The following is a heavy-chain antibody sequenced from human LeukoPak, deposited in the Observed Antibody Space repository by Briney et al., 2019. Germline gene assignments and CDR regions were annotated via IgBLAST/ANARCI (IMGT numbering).Heavy chain of an antibody. CDR1: GYTFTSYY. J-gene: IGHJ4*02. CDR3: ARDNNYYDSSGPNWGFDY. Sequence: GASVKVSCKASGYTFTSYYMHWVRQAPGQGLEWMGIINPSGGSTSYAQKFQGRVTMTRDTSTSTAYMELRSLRSDDTAAYYCARDNNYYDSSGPNWGFDYWGQGTLVTVSS. CDR2: INPSGGST. D-gene: IGHD3-22*01. V-gene: IGHV1-46*01.